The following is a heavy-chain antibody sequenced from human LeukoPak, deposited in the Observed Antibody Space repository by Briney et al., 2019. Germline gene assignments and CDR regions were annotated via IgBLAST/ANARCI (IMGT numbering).Heavy chain of an antibody. Sequence: SETLSLTCAVYGGSFSGYYWSWIRQPPGKGLEWIGEINHSGSTNYNPSLKSRVTISVDTSKNQFSLKLSSVTAADTAVYYCARQVISSWYLWNWFDPWGQGTLVTVSS. CDR3: ARQVISSWYLWNWFDP. CDR1: GGSFSGYY. CDR2: INHSGST. V-gene: IGHV4-34*01. D-gene: IGHD6-13*01. J-gene: IGHJ5*02.